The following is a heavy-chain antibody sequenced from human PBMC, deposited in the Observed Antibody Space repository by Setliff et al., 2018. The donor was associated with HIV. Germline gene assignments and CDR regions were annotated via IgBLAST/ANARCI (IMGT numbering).Heavy chain of an antibody. CDR1: NASFSDYY. V-gene: IGHV4-34*01. J-gene: IGHJ4*02. CDR3: AVRVYGPIEY. CDR2: INQSGST. Sequence: KTSETLSLTCAVYNASFSDYYRGWIRQAPGKGLEWIGEINQSGSTNYNSSLRSRVTMSINLSKNQFSLKLTSVTAADTAVYYCAVRVYGPIEYWGQGSQVTVSS. D-gene: IGHD4-17*01.